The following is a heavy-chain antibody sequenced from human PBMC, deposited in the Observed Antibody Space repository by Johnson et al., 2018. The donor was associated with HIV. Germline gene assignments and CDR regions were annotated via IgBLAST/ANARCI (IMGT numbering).Heavy chain of an antibody. CDR1: GFNFDDYG. Sequence: VQLVESGGGVVRPGGSLRLSCAASGFNFDDYGMSWVRQAPGKGLEWVSGINWNGASTGYADSVKGRLTVSRDNANNSLYLQMNSLRAEDTALYYCARDHMGPVNRRVQWLVPRGFDFWGQGTMVTVAS. V-gene: IGHV3-20*04. J-gene: IGHJ3*01. D-gene: IGHD6-19*01. CDR3: ARDHMGPVNRRVQWLVPRGFDF. CDR2: INWNGAST.